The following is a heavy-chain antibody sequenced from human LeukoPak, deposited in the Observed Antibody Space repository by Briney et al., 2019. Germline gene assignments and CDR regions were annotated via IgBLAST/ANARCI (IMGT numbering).Heavy chain of an antibody. V-gene: IGHV3-23*01. CDR1: GFTVSSNY. D-gene: IGHD3-22*01. CDR3: AKDRPNYYGSNGHYYRRDGDY. Sequence: TGGSLRLSCAASGFTVSSNYMSWVRQAPGKGLEWVSSITSAGENTFYTGSVKGRFTISRDNSRNTLYLQMNSLRAEDTAIYYCAKDRPNYYGSNGHYYRRDGDYWGQGTLVTVSS. CDR2: ITSAGENT. J-gene: IGHJ4*02.